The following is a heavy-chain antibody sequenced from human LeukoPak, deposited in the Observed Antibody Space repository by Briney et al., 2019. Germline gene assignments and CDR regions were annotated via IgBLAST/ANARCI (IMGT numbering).Heavy chain of an antibody. CDR1: GFTFSSYA. CDR3: AKAYGSGSYYRLFDY. Sequence: GGSLRLSCAASGFTFSSYAMSWVRQAPGKGLEWVSTISGSGGSTYYADSVKGRFTISRDNSKNTLYLQMNSLRAEDTAVYYCAKAYGSGSYYRLFDYWGQGTLVTVSS. V-gene: IGHV3-23*01. J-gene: IGHJ4*02. CDR2: ISGSGGST. D-gene: IGHD3-10*01.